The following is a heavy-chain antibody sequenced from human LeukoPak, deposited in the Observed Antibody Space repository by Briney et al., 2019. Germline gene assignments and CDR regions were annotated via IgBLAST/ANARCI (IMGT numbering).Heavy chain of an antibody. V-gene: IGHV1-46*01. CDR3: ARDRGPYYYDSSGYNFDY. Sequence: ASLRVSSTASVYTFTTYYMHWVRQAPGQGLEWMGIINPSGGSTSYAQKFQGRVTMTRDTSTSTVYMELSSLRSEDTAVYYCARDRGPYYYDSSGYNFDYWGQGTLVTVSS. CDR2: INPSGGST. CDR1: VYTFTTYY. D-gene: IGHD3-22*01. J-gene: IGHJ4*02.